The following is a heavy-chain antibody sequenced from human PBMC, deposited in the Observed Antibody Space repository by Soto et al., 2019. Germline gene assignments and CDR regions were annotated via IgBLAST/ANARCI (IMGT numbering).Heavy chain of an antibody. V-gene: IGHV5-51*01. J-gene: IGHJ5*02. CDR1: GYSFTSYW. CDR3: ARIPHCSSTSCYFYWFDP. CDR2: IYPGDSDT. Sequence: GESLKISCKGSGYSFTSYWIGWVRQMPGKGLEWMGIIYPGDSDTRYSPSFQGQVTISAGKSISTAYLQWSSLKASDTAMYYCARIPHCSSTSCYFYWFDPWGQGTLVTVSS. D-gene: IGHD2-2*01.